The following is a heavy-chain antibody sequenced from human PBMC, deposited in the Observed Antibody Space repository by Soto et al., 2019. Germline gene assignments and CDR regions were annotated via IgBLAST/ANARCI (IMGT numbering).Heavy chain of an antibody. Sequence: GGSLRLSCAASGFTVSSNYMSWVRQAPGKGLEWVSVIYSGGSTYYADSVKGRFTISRDNSKNTLYLQMNSLRAEDTAVYYCARSNLDLFRSITGTSDAFDIWCQGIMVTVS. V-gene: IGHV3-66*01. J-gene: IGHJ3*02. CDR2: IYSGGST. D-gene: IGHD1-20*01. CDR1: GFTVSSNY. CDR3: ARSNLDLFRSITGTSDAFDI.